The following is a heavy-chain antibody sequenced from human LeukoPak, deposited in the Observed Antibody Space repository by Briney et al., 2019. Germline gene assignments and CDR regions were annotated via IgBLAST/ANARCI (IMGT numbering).Heavy chain of an antibody. CDR1: GGSMSSYY. D-gene: IGHD5-24*01. J-gene: IGHJ4*02. CDR2: IYYSGST. CDR3: ARAQSNQMATKI. Sequence: SETLSLTCTVSGGSMSSYYWSWIRQPPGKGLEWIGYIYYSGSTNYNPSLKSRVTISVDTSKNQFSLKLSSVTAADTAVYYCARAQSNQMATKIWGQGTLVTVSS. V-gene: IGHV4-59*01.